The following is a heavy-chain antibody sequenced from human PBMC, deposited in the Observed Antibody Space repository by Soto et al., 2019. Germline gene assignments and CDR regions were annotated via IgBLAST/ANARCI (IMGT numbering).Heavy chain of an antibody. D-gene: IGHD3-22*01. CDR1: GFTFSRYG. V-gene: IGHV3-33*01. J-gene: IGHJ4*02. CDR2: IWTDGSYE. Sequence: PGGSLRLSCAASGFTFSRYGIHWVRQAPGKGLEWVAVIWTDGSYEYYADSVMGRFTISRDNSKNTLYLQMNSLRAEDTAVYYCARAGHDSSGYYYGGLDYWGPGTLVTVSS. CDR3: ARAGHDSSGYYYGGLDY.